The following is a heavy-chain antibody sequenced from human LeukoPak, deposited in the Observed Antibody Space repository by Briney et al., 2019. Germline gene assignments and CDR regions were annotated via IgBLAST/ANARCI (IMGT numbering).Heavy chain of an antibody. Sequence: GGSLRLSCAASGFTFSRYWMSWVRQAPGKGLEWVANIKQDGSEKYYVDSVKGRCTISRDNAKNSLYPQMNSLRAEDTAVHYCAGGMYSGSFDPWGQGTLVTVSS. CDR2: IKQDGSEK. V-gene: IGHV3-7*02. J-gene: IGHJ5*02. D-gene: IGHD1-26*01. CDR3: AGGMYSGSFDP. CDR1: GFTFSRYW.